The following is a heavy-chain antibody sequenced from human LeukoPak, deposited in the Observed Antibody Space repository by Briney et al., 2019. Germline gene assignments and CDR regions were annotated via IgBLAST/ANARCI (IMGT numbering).Heavy chain of an antibody. V-gene: IGHV3-7*01. CDR2: IKQDGSEK. J-gene: IGHJ4*02. D-gene: IGHD6-13*01. CDR1: GFTFSSYW. CDR3: AKDYHSSSWYATENYFDY. Sequence: GGSLRLSCAASGFTFSSYWMSWVRQAPGKGLEWVANIKQDGSEKYYVDSVKGRFTISRDNAKNSLYLQMNSLRAEDTAVYYCAKDYHSSSWYATENYFDYWGQETLVTVSS.